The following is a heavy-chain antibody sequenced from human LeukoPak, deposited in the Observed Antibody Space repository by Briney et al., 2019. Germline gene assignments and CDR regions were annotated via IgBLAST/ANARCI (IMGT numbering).Heavy chain of an antibody. J-gene: IGHJ5*02. Sequence: ASVTVSCKASGYTFIDNYIHWVRQAPGQGLEWLGWMSPNSGATNYGHKFQDRVTMTRDTSMSAAYMEISRLTYDDTAVYYCGRGIQSFDPWGQGTLVTVSS. V-gene: IGHV1-2*07. CDR1: GYTFIDNY. CDR2: MSPNSGAT. CDR3: GRGIQSFDP.